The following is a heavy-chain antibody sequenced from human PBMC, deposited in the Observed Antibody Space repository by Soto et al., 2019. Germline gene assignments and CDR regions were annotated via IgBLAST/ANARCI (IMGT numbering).Heavy chain of an antibody. CDR1: GFTFSSYS. CDR2: ISSSSSTI. V-gene: IGHV3-48*01. Sequence: GGSLRLSCAAPGFTFSSYSMNWVRPAPGKGLEWVSYISSSSSTIYYADSVKGRFTISRDNAKNSLYLQMNSLRAEDTAVYYCARADERWLEYYFDYWGQGTLVTVSS. D-gene: IGHD6-19*01. CDR3: ARADERWLEYYFDY. J-gene: IGHJ4*02.